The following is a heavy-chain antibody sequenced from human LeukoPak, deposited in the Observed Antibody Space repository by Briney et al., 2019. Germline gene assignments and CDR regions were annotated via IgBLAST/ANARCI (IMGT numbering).Heavy chain of an antibody. CDR1: GFTFSSYW. J-gene: IGHJ4*02. Sequence: GGSLRLSCAASGFTFSSYWIHWVRQAPGKGLVWVSRTNNDGSDTVYADSAKGRFTISRDNSKNTLYLQMNSLRAEDTAVYYCAKVSGYFDNTGDYFDYWGQGTLVTVSS. V-gene: IGHV3-74*01. D-gene: IGHD3-22*01. CDR2: TNNDGSDT. CDR3: AKVSGYFDNTGDYFDY.